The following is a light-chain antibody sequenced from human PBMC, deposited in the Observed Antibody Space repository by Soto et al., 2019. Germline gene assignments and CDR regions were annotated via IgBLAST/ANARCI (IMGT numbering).Light chain of an antibody. CDR1: RSDVGTYNL. V-gene: IGLV2-23*02. J-gene: IGLJ3*02. CDR3: FSYAGSYTHWV. Sequence: QSALTQPASVSGSPGQSITISCTGTRSDVGTYNLVSWYQVHPDKAPKLMIYEVNKRPSGVSDRFSGSKSANTASLTISGLQAEDEADYYCFSYAGSYTHWVFGGGTKLTVL. CDR2: EVN.